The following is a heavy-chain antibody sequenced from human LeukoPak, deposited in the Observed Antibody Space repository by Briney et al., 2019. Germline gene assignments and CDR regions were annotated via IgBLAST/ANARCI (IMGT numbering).Heavy chain of an antibody. CDR2: INHSGSI. V-gene: IGHV4-34*01. D-gene: IGHD3-10*01. J-gene: IGHJ4*02. Sequence: SETLSLTCAVYGGSFSGYYWSWIRQPPGKGLEWIGEINHSGSINYNPSLKSRVTISLDTSKNQFSLKLSSVTAADTALYYCATGRSGRAVSVIRGVRSFDCWGQGTLVTVSS. CDR1: GGSFSGYY. CDR3: ATGRSGRAVSVIRGVRSFDC.